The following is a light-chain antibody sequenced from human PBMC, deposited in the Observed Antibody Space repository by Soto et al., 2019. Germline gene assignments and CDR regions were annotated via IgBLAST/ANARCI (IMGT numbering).Light chain of an antibody. J-gene: IGKJ1*01. Sequence: DIHMTQSPSTLSASVVDIITTTCLASQSISSSLAWYQQEPGTAPKVLIYHASNLQSGVPSRFSGSGSGTEFTLTISSLKPDDFATYYCQKYNSYSFGQGTKVDIK. V-gene: IGKV1-5*01. CDR1: QSISSS. CDR3: QKYNSYS. CDR2: HAS.